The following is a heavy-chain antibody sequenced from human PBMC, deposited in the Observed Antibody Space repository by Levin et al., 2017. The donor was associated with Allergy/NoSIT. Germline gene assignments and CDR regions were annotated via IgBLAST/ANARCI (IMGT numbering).Heavy chain of an antibody. V-gene: IGHV4-34*01. D-gene: IGHD4-17*01. J-gene: IGHJ4*01. CDR2: NFHSEDSNYIPS. CDR3: ARGLRGGPFDC. Sequence: SQTLSLTCAVYGGSFSGHYWTWIRQPPGKGLEWIGENFHSEDSNYIPSHYNPSLKSRVTISLDTSKNQFSLKLSSVTAADTAVYYCARGLRGGPFDCWGHGTLLTVSS. CDR1: GGSFSGHY.